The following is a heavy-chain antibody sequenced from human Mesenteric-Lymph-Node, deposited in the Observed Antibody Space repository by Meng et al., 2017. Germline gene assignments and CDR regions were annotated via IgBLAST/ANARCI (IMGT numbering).Heavy chain of an antibody. V-gene: IGHV1-2*06. CDR1: GYTFTDYY. D-gene: IGHD6-19*01. CDR3: ARDLMGQWLFN. Sequence: QVQLAPSGAEVKKPGASVKVSCKASGYTFTDYYIHWVRQAPGQGLEWMGRINPNSGATNYAQKFQGRVTLTRDTSISTAYMELSRLRSDDTAVYYCARDLMGQWLFNWGQGTLVTVSS. CDR2: INPNSGAT. J-gene: IGHJ4*02.